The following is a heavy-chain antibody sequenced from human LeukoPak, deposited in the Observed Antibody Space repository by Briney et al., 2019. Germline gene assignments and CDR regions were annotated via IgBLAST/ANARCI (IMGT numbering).Heavy chain of an antibody. Sequence: SETLSLTCSVSGVSIDSHYWSWIRQSPGKGLEWIGYVFNGGSTNYNPSLNSRVTMSLDTSRAQFSLRLSSVTAADTAIYYCASRPADTTWYGVFDYWSQGTLVTVSS. V-gene: IGHV4-59*11. D-gene: IGHD3-10*01. J-gene: IGHJ4*02. CDR1: GVSIDSHY. CDR2: VFNGGST. CDR3: ASRPADTTWYGVFDY.